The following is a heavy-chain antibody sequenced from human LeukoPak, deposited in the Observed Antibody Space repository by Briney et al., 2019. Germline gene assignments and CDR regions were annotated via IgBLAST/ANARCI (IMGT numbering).Heavy chain of an antibody. J-gene: IGHJ4*02. CDR3: ARANDYAHDY. D-gene: IGHD4-17*01. V-gene: IGHV4-34*01. Sequence: PSETLSLTCAVSDYSISSDNYWSWIRQPPGKGLEWIGEINHSGSTNYNPSLKSRVTISVDTSKNQFSLKLSSVTAADTAVYYCARANDYAHDYWGQGTLVTVSS. CDR2: INHSGST. CDR1: DYSISSDNY.